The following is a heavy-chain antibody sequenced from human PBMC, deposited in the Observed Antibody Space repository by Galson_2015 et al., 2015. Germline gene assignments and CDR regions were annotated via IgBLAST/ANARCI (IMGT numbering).Heavy chain of an antibody. CDR2: IKQDGSEK. Sequence: SLRLSCAASGFTFNSYWMSWVRQAPGKGLEWVANIKQDGSEKYYVDSVKGRFTISRDNAKNSLYLQMNSLRAEDTAVYYCAKYYDSSGYYYVGYWGQGTLVTVSS. J-gene: IGHJ4*02. CDR1: GFTFNSYW. D-gene: IGHD3-22*01. CDR3: AKYYDSSGYYYVGY. V-gene: IGHV3-7*01.